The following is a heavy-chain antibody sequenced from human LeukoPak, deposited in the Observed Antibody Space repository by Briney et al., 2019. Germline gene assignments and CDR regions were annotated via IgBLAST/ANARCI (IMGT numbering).Heavy chain of an antibody. J-gene: IGHJ4*02. Sequence: GGSLRLFYAASGFIFSNYEMNWVRQAPGEGLEWVSYISSSSSTTYYADSVKGRFTISRDNAKNSLYLQMNSLRAEDTAVYYCARGYCSGGSCYFDYWGQGTLVTVSS. D-gene: IGHD2-15*01. CDR3: ARGYCSGGSCYFDY. CDR2: ISSSSSTT. V-gene: IGHV3-48*03. CDR1: GFIFSNYE.